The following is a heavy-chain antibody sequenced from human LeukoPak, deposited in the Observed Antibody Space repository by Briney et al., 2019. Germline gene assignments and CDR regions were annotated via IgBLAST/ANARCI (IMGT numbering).Heavy chain of an antibody. Sequence: PSETLSLTCTVSGGSISSFYWSWIRQSPGKELEWIGYIYYSGNTKYNPSLKSRITMAVDTSKNQVSLKLTSVTAADTAIYYCAREVHYYGSGTYFLWFDPWGQGTLVTVSS. V-gene: IGHV4-59*01. D-gene: IGHD3-10*01. J-gene: IGHJ5*02. CDR1: GGSISSFY. CDR3: AREVHYYGSGTYFLWFDP. CDR2: IYYSGNT.